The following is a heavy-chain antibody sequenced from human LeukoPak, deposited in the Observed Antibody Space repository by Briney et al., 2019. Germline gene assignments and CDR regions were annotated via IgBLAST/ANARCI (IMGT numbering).Heavy chain of an antibody. CDR3: ARAEYYYDSSGYYPAPHFDY. J-gene: IGHJ4*02. V-gene: IGHV4-38-2*02. CDR2: IYHSGST. CDR1: GYSISSGFY. Sequence: PSETLSLTCTVSGYSISSGFYWGWIRQPPGKGLEWIGTIYHSGSTFYNPSLKSRVTISVDTSKNQFSLKLSSVTAADTAVYYCARAEYYYDSSGYYPAPHFDYWGQGTLVTVSS. D-gene: IGHD3-22*01.